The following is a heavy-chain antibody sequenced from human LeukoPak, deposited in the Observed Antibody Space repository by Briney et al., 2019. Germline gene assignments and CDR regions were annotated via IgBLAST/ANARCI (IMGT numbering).Heavy chain of an antibody. CDR1: GFTFSSYG. CDR3: AKGLKYSSSWYDFDY. Sequence: PGGSLRLSCAASGFTFSSYGMHWVRQAPGKGLEWVAFIRYDGSNKYYADSVKGRFTISRDNSKNTLYLQMNSLRAEDTAVYYCAKGLKYSSSWYDFDYWGQGTLVTVSS. V-gene: IGHV3-30*02. J-gene: IGHJ4*02. CDR2: IRYDGSNK. D-gene: IGHD6-13*01.